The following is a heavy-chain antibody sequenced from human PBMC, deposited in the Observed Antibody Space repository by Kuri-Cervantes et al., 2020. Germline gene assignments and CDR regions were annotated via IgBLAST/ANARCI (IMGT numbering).Heavy chain of an antibody. V-gene: IGHV3-30-3*01. CDR1: GFTFSSYA. Sequence: GGSLRLSCAASGFTFSSYAMHWVRQAPGKGLEWVAVISYDGSNKYYADSVKGRFTISRDNARNTLYLQMNSLRAEDTAVYHCARIGGVERYYDLWGRGTLVTVSS. CDR2: ISYDGSNK. CDR3: ARIGGVERYYDL. D-gene: IGHD2-8*02. J-gene: IGHJ2*01.